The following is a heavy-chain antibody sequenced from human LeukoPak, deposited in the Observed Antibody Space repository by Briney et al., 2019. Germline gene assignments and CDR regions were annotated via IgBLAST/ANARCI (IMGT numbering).Heavy chain of an antibody. V-gene: IGHV4-39*07. CDR3: ARIVAAALLFDY. CDR1: GGSISSSSYY. D-gene: IGHD6-13*01. Sequence: SETLSLTCTVSGGSISSSSYYWGWIRQPPGKGLEWIGSIYYSGSTNYNPSLKSRVTISVDTSKNQFSLKLSSVTAADTAVYYCARIVAAALLFDYWGQGTLVTVSS. J-gene: IGHJ4*02. CDR2: IYYSGST.